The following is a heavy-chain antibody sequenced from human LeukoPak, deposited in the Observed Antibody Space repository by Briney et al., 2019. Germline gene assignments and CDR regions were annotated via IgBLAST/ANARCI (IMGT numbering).Heavy chain of an antibody. J-gene: IGHJ4*02. CDR1: GFTFSRAW. V-gene: IGHV3-15*01. CDR2: IKSKTDGGTT. CDR3: ARGTGYGPLYHFDY. D-gene: IGHD5-12*01. Sequence: PGGSLRLSCVASGFTFSRAWMTWVRQTPGKGLEWVGHIKSKTDGGTTDYAAPVKGRFTMSRDDSKNTLSLQMNSLKTEDTAVYFCARGTGYGPLYHFDYWGQGILVTVSS.